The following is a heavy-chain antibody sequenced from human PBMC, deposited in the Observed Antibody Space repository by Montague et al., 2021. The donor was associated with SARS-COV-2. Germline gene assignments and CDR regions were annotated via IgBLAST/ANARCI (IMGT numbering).Heavy chain of an antibody. J-gene: IGHJ6*02. Sequence: SETLSLTCTVSGGPISNYYWSWIRQPPGRGLEWIGYIYYSGSTDYSPSLKSRVTTSLDTSKNQFSLKVTSVTAADTAVYYCARGGGYYNYGLDVWGPGTTVTVSS. CDR3: ARGGGYYNYGLDV. D-gene: IGHD3-22*01. V-gene: IGHV4-59*01. CDR2: IYYSGST. CDR1: GGPISNYY.